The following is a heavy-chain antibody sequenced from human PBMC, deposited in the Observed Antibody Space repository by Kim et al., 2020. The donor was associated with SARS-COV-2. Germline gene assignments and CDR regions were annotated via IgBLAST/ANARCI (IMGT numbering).Heavy chain of an antibody. V-gene: IGHV3-30*18. D-gene: IGHD4-17*01. Sequence: GGSLRLSCVASGVSFSSYGMHWVRQAPGKGLEWVAVISYDGSQKYYAASVKGRFIISRATSKDTLYLQMTSLRAEDTGIYYCAEDRGHFTVTPTISYYF. CDR2: ISYDGSQK. CDR1: GVSFSSYG. J-gene: IGHJ4*01. CDR3: AEDRGHFTVTPTISYYF.